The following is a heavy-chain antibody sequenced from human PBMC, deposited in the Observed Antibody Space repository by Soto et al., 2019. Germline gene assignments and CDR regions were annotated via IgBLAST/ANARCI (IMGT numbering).Heavy chain of an antibody. CDR3: AKAEGGYCSSTSCSAWYFDY. V-gene: IGHV3-23*01. CDR1: GLTFSSYA. CDR2: ISGSGGST. D-gene: IGHD2-2*01. J-gene: IGHJ4*02. Sequence: PGGSLRLSCAASGLTFSSYAMSWVRQAPGKGLEWVSAISGSGGSTYYADSVKGRFTISRDNSKNTLYLQMNSLRAEDTAVYYCAKAEGGYCSSTSCSAWYFDYWGQGTLVTVSS.